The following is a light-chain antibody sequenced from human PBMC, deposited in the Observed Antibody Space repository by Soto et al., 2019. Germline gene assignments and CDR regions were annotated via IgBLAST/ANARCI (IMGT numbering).Light chain of an antibody. CDR2: GNT. Sequence: QAVVTQPPSVSGTPGQRVAISCTGSSSNIGAGYDVHWYQQLPGTAPKLLIYGNTNRPSGVPERFSGSKSGTSASLAITGLQAEDEADYYCQSYDSSRGEVFGGGTQLTVL. CDR1: SSNIGAGYD. CDR3: QSYDSSRGEV. V-gene: IGLV1-40*01. J-gene: IGLJ2*01.